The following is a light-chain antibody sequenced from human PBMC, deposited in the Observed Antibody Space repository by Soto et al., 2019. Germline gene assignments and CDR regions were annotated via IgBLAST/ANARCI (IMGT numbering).Light chain of an antibody. CDR3: EQYNNWPPLT. CDR2: GAS. J-gene: IGKJ4*01. V-gene: IGKV3-15*01. Sequence: EIVMTQSPATLSLSPGERATVSCRASQFVGSNLAWYQQKPGQAPRLLIYGASTRATGIPARFSGSGSGTEFTLTISSLQSEDFALYYCEQYNNWPPLTFGGVTKVEIK. CDR1: QFVGSN.